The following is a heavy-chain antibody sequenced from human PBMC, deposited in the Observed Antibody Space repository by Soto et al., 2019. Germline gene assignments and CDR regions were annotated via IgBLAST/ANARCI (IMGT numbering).Heavy chain of an antibody. V-gene: IGHV4-61*01. CDR1: GGSISYEYYH. CDR2: IHYSGST. D-gene: IGHD2-15*01. Sequence: SETLSLTCTVSGGSISYEYYHWTWIRQSPGKGLEWIGYIHYSGSTNYNPSLKSRVTISVDTSKNQFSLKLSSVTAADTAVYYCARDRGRDYYYYGMDVWGQGTRVTVSS. J-gene: IGHJ6*02. CDR3: ARDRGRDYYYYGMDV.